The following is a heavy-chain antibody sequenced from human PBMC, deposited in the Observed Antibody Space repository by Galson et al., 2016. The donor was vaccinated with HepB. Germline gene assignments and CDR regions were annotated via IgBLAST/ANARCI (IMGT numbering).Heavy chain of an antibody. CDR3: TRDSPITTIIAPAYH. Sequence: SLRLSCAASGFTFRDRAMSWVRQAPGEGLEWVASLSGSGGSTYYADSVKGRFTISRDNSKNTLYLQMKSLRADDTAVYYCTRDSPITTIIAPAYHWGQGTLVTVSS. D-gene: IGHD3-22*01. V-gene: IGHV3-23*01. J-gene: IGHJ5*02. CDR1: GFTFRDRA. CDR2: LSGSGGST.